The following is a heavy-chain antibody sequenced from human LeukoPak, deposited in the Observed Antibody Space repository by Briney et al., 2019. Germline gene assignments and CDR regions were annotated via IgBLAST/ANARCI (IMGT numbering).Heavy chain of an antibody. CDR2: IYCTGST. Sequence: SETLSLTCTVSGGSFRSYYWSWIRQTPGKGLEWIGYIYCTGSTDYNPSLESRVTISLDTSKNRFSLKLSSVTAADTAVYCCARLWTNQMYHFDYWGQGTLVTVSS. V-gene: IGHV4-59*08. J-gene: IGHJ4*02. D-gene: IGHD3/OR15-3a*01. CDR3: ARLWTNQMYHFDY. CDR1: GGSFRSYY.